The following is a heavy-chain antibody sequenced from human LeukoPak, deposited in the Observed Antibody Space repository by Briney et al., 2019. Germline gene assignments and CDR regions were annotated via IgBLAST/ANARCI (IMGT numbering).Heavy chain of an antibody. Sequence: GGSLRLSCAASGFTFNNAWMSWVRQAPGKGLEWVSVIYSGGSTYYADSVKGRFTISRDNSKNTLYLQMNSLRAEDTAVYYCARDQGPYGSGSYYATWGQGTLVTVSS. J-gene: IGHJ5*02. CDR2: IYSGGST. CDR1: GFTFNNAW. D-gene: IGHD3-10*01. CDR3: ARDQGPYGSGSYYAT. V-gene: IGHV3-66*01.